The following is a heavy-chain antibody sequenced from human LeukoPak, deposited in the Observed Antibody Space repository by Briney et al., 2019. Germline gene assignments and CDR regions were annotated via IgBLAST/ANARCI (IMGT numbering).Heavy chain of an antibody. CDR3: ARGVSFDY. CDR2: IYTRGST. J-gene: IGHJ4*02. V-gene: IGHV4-4*09. CDR1: GDSINSHY. Sequence: SETLSLTCTVSGDSINSHYWSWTRQPPGKGLEWIGFIYTRGSTNYNPSLKSRVTMSGDTSKNQFSLKLSSVTAADTAVYYCARGVSFDYWGQGTLVTVSS. D-gene: IGHD3-3*01.